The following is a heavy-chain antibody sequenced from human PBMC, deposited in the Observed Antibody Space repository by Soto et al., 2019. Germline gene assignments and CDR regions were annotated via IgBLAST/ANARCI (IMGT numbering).Heavy chain of an antibody. CDR1: GFTFSIYA. CDR3: AKDPPGSGWLSDY. D-gene: IGHD3-22*01. J-gene: IGHJ4*02. CDR2: IGGGGGGT. V-gene: IGHV3-23*01. Sequence: EVQLLESGGGLVHPGGSLILSCTASGFTFSIYAMSWVRQAPGKGLEWVSTIGGGGGGTSYADFVRARFTISRDNSRNTLYLQMNSLRPEDTAVYYCAKDPPGSGWLSDYWGQGTLVTVSS.